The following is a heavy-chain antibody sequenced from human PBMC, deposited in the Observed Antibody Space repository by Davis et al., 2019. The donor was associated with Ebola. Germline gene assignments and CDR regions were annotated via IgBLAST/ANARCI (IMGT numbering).Heavy chain of an antibody. D-gene: IGHD5-18*01. J-gene: IGHJ6*02. V-gene: IGHV3-21*01. CDR2: ISSSSSYI. Sequence: GESLKISCAASGFTFSSYSMNWVRQAPGKGLEWVSSISSSSSYIYYADSVKGRFTISRDNAKNSLYLQMNSLRAEDTAVYYCARDQPRDTAMVYYYGMDVWGQGTTVTVSS. CDR3: ARDQPRDTAMVYYYGMDV. CDR1: GFTFSSYS.